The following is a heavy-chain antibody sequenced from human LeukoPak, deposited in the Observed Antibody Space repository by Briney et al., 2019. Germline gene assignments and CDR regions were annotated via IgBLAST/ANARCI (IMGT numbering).Heavy chain of an antibody. D-gene: IGHD1-26*01. CDR3: AREEVGATYYYYYYGMDV. J-gene: IGHJ6*02. CDR2: ISAYNGNT. V-gene: IGHV1-18*01. Sequence: GASVKVSCKASGYTFTSYGIRWVRQAPGQGLEWMGWISAYNGNTNYAQKLQGRVTMTTDTSTSTAYMELRSLRSDDTAVYYCAREEVGATYYYYYYGMDVWGQGTTVTVSS. CDR1: GYTFTSYG.